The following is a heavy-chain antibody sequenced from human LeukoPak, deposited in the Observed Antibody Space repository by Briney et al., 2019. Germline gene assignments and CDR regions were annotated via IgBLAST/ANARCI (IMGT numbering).Heavy chain of an antibody. Sequence: SETLSLACTVSGGSIGSYYWSWIRQPPGKGLEWIGYIYYSGSTNYNPSLKSRVTISVDTSKNQFSLKLSSVTAADTAVYYCARDCSGGSCSAEDAFDIWGQGKIVTVSS. V-gene: IGHV4-59*01. J-gene: IGHJ3*02. CDR1: GGSIGSYY. CDR2: IYYSGST. CDR3: ARDCSGGSCSAEDAFDI. D-gene: IGHD2-15*01.